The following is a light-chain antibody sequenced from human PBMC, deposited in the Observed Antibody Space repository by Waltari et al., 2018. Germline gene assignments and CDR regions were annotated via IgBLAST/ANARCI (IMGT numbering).Light chain of an antibody. Sequence: VLTQSPGTLSLYQGERATLSCRASQRLTKNYLAWYQQKPGQAPRLLISGASSRAAGIPDRFSGSGSGTDFTLTISRLEPEDVAVYYCQQYGSSVLYTFGQGTKLEIK. CDR2: GAS. V-gene: IGKV3-20*01. CDR1: QRLTKNY. J-gene: IGKJ2*01. CDR3: QQYGSSVLYT.